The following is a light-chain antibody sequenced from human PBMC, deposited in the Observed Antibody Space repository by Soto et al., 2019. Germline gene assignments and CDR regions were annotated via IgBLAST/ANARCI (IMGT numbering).Light chain of an antibody. J-gene: IGKJ4*01. Sequence: EVVMTQSPATLSVSPGERATLSCRASRGIGSTLAWYQQKPGQTPRLLIYDTSTRATGVPARFIGSASGTEFTLTITSLQSEDFAFYYCQHYVNWPLTFGGGTSVENK. CDR2: DTS. CDR1: RGIGST. CDR3: QHYVNWPLT. V-gene: IGKV3-15*01.